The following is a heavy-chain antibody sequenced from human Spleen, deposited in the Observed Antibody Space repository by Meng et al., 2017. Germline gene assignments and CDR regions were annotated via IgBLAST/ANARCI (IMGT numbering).Heavy chain of an antibody. CDR3: ARDIGTALPYFEY. Sequence: SETLSLTCAVYGGSFSGYYWSWIRQPPGKGLEWIGEINHSGSTNYNPSLKSRVTISVDTSKNQFSLDLSSVTAADTAMYYCARDIGTALPYFEYWGQGTLVTVSS. V-gene: IGHV4-34*01. CDR1: GGSFSGYY. J-gene: IGHJ4*02. CDR2: INHSGST. D-gene: IGHD1-14*01.